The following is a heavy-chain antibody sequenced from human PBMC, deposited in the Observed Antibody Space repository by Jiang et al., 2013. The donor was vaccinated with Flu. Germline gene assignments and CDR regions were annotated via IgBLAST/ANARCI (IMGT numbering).Heavy chain of an antibody. CDR1: GFTFSSYG. CDR3: AKDHLWFDPGVDY. Sequence: QLLESGGGVVQPGGSLRLSCAASGFTFSSYGMHWVRQAPGKGLEWVAFIRYDGSNKYYADSVKGRFTISRDNSKNTLYLQMNSLRVEDTAVYYCAKDHLWFDPGVDYWGQGTLVTVSS. CDR2: IRYDGSNK. J-gene: IGHJ4*02. V-gene: IGHV3-30*02. D-gene: IGHD3-10*01.